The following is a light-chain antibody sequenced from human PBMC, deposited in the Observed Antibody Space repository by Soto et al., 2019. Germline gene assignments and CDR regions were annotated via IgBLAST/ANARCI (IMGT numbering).Light chain of an antibody. Sequence: EIVMTQSPATLSVSPGERATLSCRASQSVSSNLAWYQQKPGQAPRLLIYGASTRATGIPARFSGSGSGTDCTLTIGSLEPEDFAVYYCQQRSNWPQITFGQGTRLEI. CDR1: QSVSSN. CDR2: GAS. J-gene: IGKJ5*01. CDR3: QQRSNWPQIT. V-gene: IGKV3-15*01.